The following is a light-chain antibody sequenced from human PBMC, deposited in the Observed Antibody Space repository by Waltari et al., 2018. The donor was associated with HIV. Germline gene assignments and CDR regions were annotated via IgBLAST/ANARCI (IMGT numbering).Light chain of an antibody. Sequence: VLTQSPGTLSLSPGERATLSCRASRSVSSNYLAWYQQRPGQAPNLLIYWASTRESGVPDQFSGSGSGTDFTLTINSLQAEDVAVYYCQQYYDAPYTFGQGTKLDI. J-gene: IGKJ2*01. CDR1: RSVSSNY. CDR3: QQYYDAPYT. V-gene: IGKV4-1*01. CDR2: WAS.